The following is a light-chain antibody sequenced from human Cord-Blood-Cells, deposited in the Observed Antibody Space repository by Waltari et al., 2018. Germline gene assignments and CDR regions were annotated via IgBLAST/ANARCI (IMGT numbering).Light chain of an antibody. CDR2: AAS. Sequence: DIQMTQSQSSLSASVGDRVTITCRASQTISSYLNWYQQKPGKAPKLLIYAASSLQIGVPSRFSGSGSGTDFTLTISSLQPEDFATYYCQQSYSTPFTFGPGTKVDIK. CDR3: QQSYSTPFT. CDR1: QTISSY. J-gene: IGKJ3*01. V-gene: IGKV1-39*01.